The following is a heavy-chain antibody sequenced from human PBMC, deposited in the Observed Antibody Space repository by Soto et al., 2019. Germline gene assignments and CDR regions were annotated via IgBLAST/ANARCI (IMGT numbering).Heavy chain of an antibody. V-gene: IGHV4-59*11. J-gene: IGHJ4*02. CDR3: AGALAGAAYIFDY. CDR1: GGSISGHY. CDR2: IYYTGST. D-gene: IGHD6-19*01. Sequence: PSETLSLTCSVSGGSISGHYWSWIRQPPGKGLEWVGYIYYTGSTSYSPSLKTRVTISVDTSKNQFSLNLSSVTAADTAMYFCAGALAGAAYIFDYWGRGNLVTVSS.